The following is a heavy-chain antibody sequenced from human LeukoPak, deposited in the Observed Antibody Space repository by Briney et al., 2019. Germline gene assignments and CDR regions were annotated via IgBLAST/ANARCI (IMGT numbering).Heavy chain of an antibody. J-gene: IGHJ4*02. V-gene: IGHV4-59*01. CDR1: GDSINGYY. Sequence: SETLSLTCSVSGDSINGYYWSWIRQPPGKGLEWIGYIYYSGITNYNPSLKSRLTISLDRSKNQFSLKLNSVTAADTALYYCARAQRGYSFVFYLWGLGTLATVSS. CDR3: ARAQRGYSFVFYL. CDR2: IYYSGIT. D-gene: IGHD5-18*01.